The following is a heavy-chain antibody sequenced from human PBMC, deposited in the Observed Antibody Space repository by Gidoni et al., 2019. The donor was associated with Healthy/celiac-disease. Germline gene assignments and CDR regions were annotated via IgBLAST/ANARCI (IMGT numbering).Heavy chain of an antibody. J-gene: IGHJ6*02. CDR3: ARGNYCSGGSCYSAGPNYYYYGMDV. CDR2: IIPIFGTA. Sequence: QVQLVQSGAEVKKPGSSVKVSCKASGGTFSSYAISWVRQAPGQGLEWMGGIIPIFGTANYAQKFQGRVTITADESTSTAYMELSSLRSEDTAVYYCARGNYCSGGSCYSAGPNYYYYGMDVWGQGTTVTVSS. D-gene: IGHD2-15*01. CDR1: GGTFSSYA. V-gene: IGHV1-69*01.